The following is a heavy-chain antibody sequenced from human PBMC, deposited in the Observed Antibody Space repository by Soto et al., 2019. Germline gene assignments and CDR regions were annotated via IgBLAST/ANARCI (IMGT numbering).Heavy chain of an antibody. CDR1: GFTFSSYG. J-gene: IGHJ4*02. Sequence: GGSLRLSCAASGFTFSSYGMHWVRQAPGKGLEWVAVIWYDGSNKYYADSVKGRFTISRDNSKNTLYLQMNSLRAEDTAVYYCARATQSIAAARENYFDYWGQGTLVTVSS. V-gene: IGHV3-33*08. CDR3: ARATQSIAAARENYFDY. D-gene: IGHD6-13*01. CDR2: IWYDGSNK.